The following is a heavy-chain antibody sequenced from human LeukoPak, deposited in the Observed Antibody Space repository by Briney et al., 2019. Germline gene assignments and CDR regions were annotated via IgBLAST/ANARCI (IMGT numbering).Heavy chain of an antibody. V-gene: IGHV3-23*01. D-gene: IGHD3-9*01. CDR3: AKGGYDILTGWRSLDY. CDR1: GFTFSSYA. J-gene: IGHJ4*02. Sequence: GGSLRLSCAASGFTFSSYAMSWVRQAPGKGLEWVSAISGSGGSTYYADSVKGRFTISRDNSKNTLYLQMNSLRAEDTAVYYCAKGGYDILTGWRSLDYWGQGTLVTVSS. CDR2: ISGSGGST.